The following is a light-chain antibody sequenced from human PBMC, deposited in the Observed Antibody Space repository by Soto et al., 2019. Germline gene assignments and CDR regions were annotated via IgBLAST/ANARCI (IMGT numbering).Light chain of an antibody. CDR2: DVS. J-gene: IGLJ1*01. Sequence: QSVLTQPASVSGSPGQSITISCTGTSSDVGGYNYVSWYQQLPGKAPKLMIYDVSDRPSGVSNRFSGSKSGNTASLTISGLQADEEAAYSCSSYTSRSLYVFGTGTKVTV. CDR1: SSDVGGYNY. V-gene: IGLV2-14*01. CDR3: SSYTSRSLYV.